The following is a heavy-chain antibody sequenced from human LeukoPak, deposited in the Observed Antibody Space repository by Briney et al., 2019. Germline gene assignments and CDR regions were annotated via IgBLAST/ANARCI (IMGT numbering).Heavy chain of an antibody. CDR3: ARGESGYSYGQIDY. CDR1: GGTFSSYA. D-gene: IGHD5-18*01. V-gene: IGHV1-69*06. Sequence: SVKVSCKASGGTFSSYAISWVRQAPGQGLEWMGGIIPIFGTANYAQKFQGRVTITADKSTSTAYMELSSLRSEDTAVYYCARGESGYSYGQIDYWGQGTLVTVSS. CDR2: IIPIFGTA. J-gene: IGHJ4*02.